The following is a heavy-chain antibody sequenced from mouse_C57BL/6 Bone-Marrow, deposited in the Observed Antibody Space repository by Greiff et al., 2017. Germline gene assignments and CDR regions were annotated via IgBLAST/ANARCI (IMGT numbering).Heavy chain of an antibody. J-gene: IGHJ1*03. CDR3: AIYGSSYYWYFDV. V-gene: IGHV1-82*01. CDR1: GYAFSSSW. CDR2: IYPGDGDT. Sequence: VNLVESGPELVKPGASVKISCKASGYAFSSSWMNWVKQRPGKGLAWIGRIYPGDGDTNYNGKFKGKATLTADKSSITAYRQLSSLTSEDSAVYFCAIYGSSYYWYFDVWGTGTTVTVSS. D-gene: IGHD1-1*01.